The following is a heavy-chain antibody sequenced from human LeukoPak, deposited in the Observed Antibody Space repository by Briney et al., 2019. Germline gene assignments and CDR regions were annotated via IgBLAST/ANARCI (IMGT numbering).Heavy chain of an antibody. V-gene: IGHV1-3*01. Sequence: GASVKVSCKASGYTFTSYAMQWVRQAPGQRLEWMGWINAGNGNTKYSQKFQGRVTITRDTSASTAYMELSSLRSEDTAVYYCARAKGTAMVGCFDYWGQGTLVTVSS. J-gene: IGHJ4*02. CDR2: INAGNGNT. CDR3: ARAKGTAMVGCFDY. D-gene: IGHD5-18*01. CDR1: GYTFTSYA.